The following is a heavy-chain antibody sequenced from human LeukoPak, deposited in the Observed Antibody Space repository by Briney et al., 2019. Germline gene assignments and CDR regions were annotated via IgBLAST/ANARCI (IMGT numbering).Heavy chain of an antibody. D-gene: IGHD1-1*01. Sequence: SETLSLTCTVSGGSISSYFWSWIRQPPGKGLEWIGYISYSGNTNYNPSLKSRVTISVDTSGNQFSLKLSSVTAAVTAVYYCVRDNLPRAFRFFYGMDVWGQGTTVTVSS. CDR3: VRDNLPRAFRFFYGMDV. CDR1: GGSISSYF. V-gene: IGHV4-59*01. CDR2: ISYSGNT. J-gene: IGHJ6*02.